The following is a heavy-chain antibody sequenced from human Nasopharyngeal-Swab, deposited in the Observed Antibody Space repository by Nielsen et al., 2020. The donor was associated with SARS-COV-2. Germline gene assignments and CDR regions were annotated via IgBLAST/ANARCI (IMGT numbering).Heavy chain of an antibody. V-gene: IGHV4-4*07. CDR1: GGSFSGYY. CDR3: ARDPIAAAGTANWFDP. CDR2: IYTSGST. Sequence: SETLSLTCAAYGGSFSGYYWSWIRQPAGKGLEWIGRIYTSGSTNYNPSLKSRVTISVDTSKNQFSLKLSSVTAADTAVYYCARDPIAAAGTANWFDPWGQGTLVTVSS. J-gene: IGHJ5*02. D-gene: IGHD6-13*01.